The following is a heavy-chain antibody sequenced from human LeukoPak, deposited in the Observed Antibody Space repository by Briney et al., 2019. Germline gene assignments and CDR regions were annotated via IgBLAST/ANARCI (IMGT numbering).Heavy chain of an antibody. D-gene: IGHD3-22*01. CDR2: ISAYNGNT. CDR3: ARQSSSGHLNEYYFDY. Sequence: ASVTVSCTASGYTFTTYGISWVRQAPGQGLEWMGWISAYNGNTKYAQKLQGRVTMSTDTSTSTTYMEVRSLRSDDTAVYYCARQSSSGHLNEYYFDYWGQGTLVTVSS. CDR1: GYTFTTYG. J-gene: IGHJ4*02. V-gene: IGHV1-18*01.